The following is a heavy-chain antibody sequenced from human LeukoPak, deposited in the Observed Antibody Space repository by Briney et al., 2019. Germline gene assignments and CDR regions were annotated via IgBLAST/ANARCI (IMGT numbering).Heavy chain of an antibody. V-gene: IGHV3-74*01. D-gene: IGHD3-10*01. J-gene: IGHJ4*02. CDR1: GFTFSSYW. CDR2: INSDGSSA. Sequence: GGSLRLSCAASGFTFSSYWIHWVRQAPGKGLVWVSHINSDGSSATYADSVKGRLTISRDNSKNTLYLQMNSLRVEDTAVYYCANSFGWDLAYWGQGTLVTVSS. CDR3: ANSFGWDLAY.